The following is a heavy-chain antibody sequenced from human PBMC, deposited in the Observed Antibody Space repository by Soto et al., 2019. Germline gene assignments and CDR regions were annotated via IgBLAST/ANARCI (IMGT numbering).Heavy chain of an antibody. V-gene: IGHV3-49*03. CDR1: GFTLGDYA. CDR2: IRSKPYGVTT. Sequence: GGSLRLSCTASGFTLGDYAMSWFRQAPGKGLEWVGFIRSKPYGVTTEYAASVKGRFTISRDDSKSIAYLQMNSLKIEDTGVYYCTRGIWEMATIRPENYWGQGTLVTVSS. CDR3: TRGIWEMATIRPENY. J-gene: IGHJ4*02. D-gene: IGHD5-12*01.